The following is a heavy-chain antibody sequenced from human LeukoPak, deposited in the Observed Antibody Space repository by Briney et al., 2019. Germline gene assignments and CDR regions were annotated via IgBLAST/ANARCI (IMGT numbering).Heavy chain of an antibody. D-gene: IGHD3-9*01. CDR3: GRTQQHFDWLFIFDY. CDR2: ISSSSSTI. J-gene: IGHJ4*02. Sequence: GGPLRLSCAASGFTFSSYSMNWVRQAPGKGLEWVSYISSSSSTIYYADPVKGRFTISRDDATNSLSQQMNSLRAEDTAVYYCGRTQQHFDWLFIFDYWGQGALVTVSS. V-gene: IGHV3-48*04. CDR1: GFTFSSYS.